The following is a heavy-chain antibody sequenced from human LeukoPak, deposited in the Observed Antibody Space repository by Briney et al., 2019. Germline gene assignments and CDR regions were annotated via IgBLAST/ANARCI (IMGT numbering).Heavy chain of an antibody. Sequence: GRSLRLSCAASGFTFSSYAMHWVRQAPGKGLEWVAVISYDGSNKYYADSVKGRFTISRDNSKNTLYLQMNSLRAEDTAVYYSARVESGRFDPWGQGTLVTVSS. CDR2: ISYDGSNK. J-gene: IGHJ5*02. CDR3: ARVESGRFDP. CDR1: GFTFSSYA. D-gene: IGHD3-3*01. V-gene: IGHV3-30-3*01.